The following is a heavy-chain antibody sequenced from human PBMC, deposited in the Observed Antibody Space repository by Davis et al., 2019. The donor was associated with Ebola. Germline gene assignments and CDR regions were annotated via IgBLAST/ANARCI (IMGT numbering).Heavy chain of an antibody. CDR3: AKDGDRRPFDY. J-gene: IGHJ4*02. D-gene: IGHD2-21*01. CDR1: GFTFSSYW. Sequence: GESLKISCAASGFTFSSYWMSWVRQAPGKGLEWVANIKQDGSEKYYVDSVKGRFTISRDNAKNSLYLQMNSLRAEDTAVYYCAKDGDRRPFDYWGQGTLVTVSS. CDR2: IKQDGSEK. V-gene: IGHV3-7*03.